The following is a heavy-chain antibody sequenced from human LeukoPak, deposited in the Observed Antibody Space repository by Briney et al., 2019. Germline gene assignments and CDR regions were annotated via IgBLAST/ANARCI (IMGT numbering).Heavy chain of an antibody. CDR1: GFTFSNYS. J-gene: IGHJ4*02. CDR3: ARDLMGWDLHYFDY. D-gene: IGHD1-26*01. Sequence: GGSLRLSCAASGFTFSNYSMNWVRQAPGKGLEWVSSISSSSSYIYYAGSVKGRFTISRDNAKNSLYLQMHSLRAEDTAVYYCARDLMGWDLHYFDYWGQGTLVTVSS. V-gene: IGHV3-21*01. CDR2: ISSSSSYI.